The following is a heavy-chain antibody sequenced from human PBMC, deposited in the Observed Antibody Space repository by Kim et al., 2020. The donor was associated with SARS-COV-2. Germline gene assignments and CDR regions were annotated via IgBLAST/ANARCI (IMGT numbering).Heavy chain of an antibody. J-gene: IGHJ5*02. CDR3: ARDFDCALDL. V-gene: IGHV3-11*04. D-gene: IGHD3-9*01. CDR2: M. Sequence: MYYAASVKGRFTISSDNAKYALYLQMNGLRDGDTAVYLCARDFDCALDLWGQGTLVIVS.